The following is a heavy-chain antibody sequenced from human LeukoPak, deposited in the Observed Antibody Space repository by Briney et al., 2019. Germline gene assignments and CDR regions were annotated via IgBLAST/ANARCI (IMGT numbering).Heavy chain of an antibody. V-gene: IGHV3-74*01. J-gene: IGHJ3*02. Sequence: GGSLRLSCAASGFTFSSYWMHWVRQAPGKGLVWVSRINSDGSSTSYADSVKGRFTISRDNAKNTLYLQMNSLRAEDTAVYYCARDNGYFIAVAGTPNDAFDIWGQGTMVTVSS. D-gene: IGHD6-19*01. CDR2: INSDGSST. CDR3: ARDNGYFIAVAGTPNDAFDI. CDR1: GFTFSSYW.